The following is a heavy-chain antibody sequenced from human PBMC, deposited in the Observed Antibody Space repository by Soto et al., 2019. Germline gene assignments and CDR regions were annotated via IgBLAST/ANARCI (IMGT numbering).Heavy chain of an antibody. CDR3: ARGVRGSYGLDI. CDR1: GFTFSDYW. V-gene: IGHV3-74*01. J-gene: IGHJ3*02. CDR2: IYTDGSRT. D-gene: IGHD4-17*01. Sequence: EVQLVESGGGLVRPGGSLRLSCAVSGFTFSDYWMHWVRQAPGKGLVWVSRIYTDGSRTNYADSVKGRFTISRDNAENTLYLQMNSLRAEETAVYYCARGVRGSYGLDIWGQGTMVTVSS.